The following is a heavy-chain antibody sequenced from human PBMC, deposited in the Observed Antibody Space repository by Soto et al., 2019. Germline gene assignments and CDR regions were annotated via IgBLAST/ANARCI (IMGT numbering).Heavy chain of an antibody. CDR3: ARVVYSIGWEGASAFDI. J-gene: IGHJ3*02. D-gene: IGHD6-19*01. CDR1: GGSISSSNW. CDR2: IYHSGST. V-gene: IGHV4-4*02. Sequence: SETLSLTCAVSGGSISSSNWWSWVRQPPGKGLEWIGEIYHSGSTNYSPSLKSRVTISVDKSKNQFSLKLSSVTAADTAVYYCARVVYSIGWEGASAFDICGQGTMVTVSS.